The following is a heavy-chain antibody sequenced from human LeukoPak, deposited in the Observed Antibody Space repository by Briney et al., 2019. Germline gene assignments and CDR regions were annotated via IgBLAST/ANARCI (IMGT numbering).Heavy chain of an antibody. V-gene: IGHV3-7*01. CDR3: ARDVGGSLDY. Sequence: PGGSLRLSCAASGFTFSTYWMAWVRQAPGKGLEWVANIKEDESAKHQADSVKGRFTISRDNAQNSVYLQMSSLRGEDTAVYYCARDVGGSLDYWGQGPLVTVSS. J-gene: IGHJ4*02. D-gene: IGHD1-26*01. CDR2: IKEDESAK. CDR1: GFTFSTYW.